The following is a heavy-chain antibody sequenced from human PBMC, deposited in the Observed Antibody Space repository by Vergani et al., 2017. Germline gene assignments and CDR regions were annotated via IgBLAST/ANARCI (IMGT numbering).Heavy chain of an antibody. CDR1: GGSFSGYY. CDR3: ARGWFTRV. CDR2: INHSGST. V-gene: IGHV4-34*01. D-gene: IGHD3-10*01. Sequence: QVQLQQWGAGLLKPSETLSLTCAVYGGSFSGYYWSWIRQPPGKGLEWIGEINHSGSTNYNPSLKSRVTISVDTSKNQFSLKLSSVTAADTAVYYCARGWFTRVWGQGTTVTVSS. J-gene: IGHJ6*02.